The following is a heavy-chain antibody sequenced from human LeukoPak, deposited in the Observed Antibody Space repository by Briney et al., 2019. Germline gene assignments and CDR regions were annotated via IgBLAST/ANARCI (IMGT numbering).Heavy chain of an antibody. CDR1: GGSISSGSYY. V-gene: IGHV4-61*02. D-gene: IGHD3-10*01. CDR2: IYTSGST. Sequence: PSQTLSLTCTVSGGSISSGSYYWSWIRQPAGKGLEWIGRIYTSGSTNYNPPLKSRVTISVDTSKNQFSLKLSSVTAADTAVYYCARWSGGFDPWGQGTLVTVSS. CDR3: ARWSGGFDP. J-gene: IGHJ5*02.